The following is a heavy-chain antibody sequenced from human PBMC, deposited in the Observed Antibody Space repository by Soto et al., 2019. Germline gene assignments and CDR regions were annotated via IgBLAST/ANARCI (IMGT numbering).Heavy chain of an antibody. D-gene: IGHD6-19*01. CDR1: GYIFTSYC. Sequence: PGESLKISCKGSGYIFTSYCISWVLQTPGKGLEWMGRIDPSDSYTNYSPSFQGHVTISADKSTSTAYLQWSSLKASDTGMYYCARPAVAGTNYYFDLWGRGTLVTVSS. CDR3: ARPAVAGTNYYFDL. CDR2: IDPSDSYT. V-gene: IGHV5-10-1*01. J-gene: IGHJ2*01.